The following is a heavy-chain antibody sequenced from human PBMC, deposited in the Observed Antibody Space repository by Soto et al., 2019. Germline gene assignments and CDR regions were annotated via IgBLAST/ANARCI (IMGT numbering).Heavy chain of an antibody. V-gene: IGHV2-70*04. CDR2: IDWDDDK. CDR1: GFSLSTSGMR. J-gene: IGHJ4*02. D-gene: IGHD3-22*01. CDR3: ARIGSGYSHFDY. Sequence: TLVNPTQTLTLTCTFSGFSLSTSGMRVSWIRQPPGKALEWLARIDWDDDKFYSTSLKTRLTISKDTSRNQVVLTMTNMDPVDTATYYCARIGSGYSHFDYWGQGTLVTVSS.